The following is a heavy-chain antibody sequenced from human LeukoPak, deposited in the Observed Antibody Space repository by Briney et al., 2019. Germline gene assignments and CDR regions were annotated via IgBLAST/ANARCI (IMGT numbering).Heavy chain of an antibody. CDR2: ISVSGDRT. CDR3: AKDARRSSGWYFFDH. V-gene: IGHV3-23*01. Sequence: PGGSLRLSCAASGFTFSSQDMGWVRQAPGKGLEWVSAISVSGDRTYYLDSVKGRFTISRENSKNTLYLQMNSLRGDDTAVYYCAKDARRSSGWYFFDHWGQGTLVTVSS. J-gene: IGHJ4*02. D-gene: IGHD6-19*01. CDR1: GFTFSSQD.